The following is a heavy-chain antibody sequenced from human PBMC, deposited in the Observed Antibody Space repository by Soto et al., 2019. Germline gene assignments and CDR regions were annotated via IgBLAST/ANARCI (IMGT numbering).Heavy chain of an antibody. CDR2: ISSSSSTI. J-gene: IGHJ6*02. Sequence: PGGSLRLSCAASGFTFSSYSMNWVRQAPGKGLEWVSYISSSSSTIYYADSVKGRFTISRDNAKNSLYLQMNSLRDEDTAVYYCARDSYDFWSGYSPTGVYYYYYGMDVWGQGTTVTVSS. CDR3: ARDSYDFWSGYSPTGVYYYYYGMDV. CDR1: GFTFSSYS. D-gene: IGHD3-3*01. V-gene: IGHV3-48*02.